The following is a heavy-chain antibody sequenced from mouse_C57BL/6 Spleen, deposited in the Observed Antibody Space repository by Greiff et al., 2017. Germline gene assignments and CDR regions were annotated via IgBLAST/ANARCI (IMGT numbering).Heavy chain of an antibody. V-gene: IGHV1-39*01. CDR2: INPNYGTT. Sequence: VQLQQSGPELVKPGASVKISCKASGYSFTDYNMNWVKQSNGKSLEWIGVINPNYGTTSYNQKFKGKATLTVDQSSSTAYMQLNSLTSEDAAVYYCARGGVYYGNFYWYFEVWGTGTTVTVSS. CDR3: ARGGVYYGNFYWYFEV. J-gene: IGHJ1*03. CDR1: GYSFTDYN. D-gene: IGHD2-1*01.